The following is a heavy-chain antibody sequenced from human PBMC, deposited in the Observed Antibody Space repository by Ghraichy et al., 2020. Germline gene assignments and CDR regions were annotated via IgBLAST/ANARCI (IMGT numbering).Heavy chain of an antibody. Sequence: SETQSLTCTVSDGSISSSSYYWGWIRQPPGKGLEWIGSIYYSGSTYYNPSLKSRVTISVDTSKNQFSLKLSSVTTADTAVYYCARDPLRYFDWFSSYYYGMDVWGQGTTVTVSS. CDR2: IYYSGST. CDR3: ARDPLRYFDWFSSYYYGMDV. V-gene: IGHV4-39*07. D-gene: IGHD3-9*01. CDR1: DGSISSSSYY. J-gene: IGHJ6*02.